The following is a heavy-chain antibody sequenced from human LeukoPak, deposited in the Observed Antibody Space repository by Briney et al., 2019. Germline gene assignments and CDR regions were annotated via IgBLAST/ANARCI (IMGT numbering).Heavy chain of an antibody. CDR2: IHHSGSV. V-gene: IGHV4-4*02. Sequence: PSETLSLTCAVSGGSISSENWWSWVRQPPGKGLEWIGEIHHSGSVNYNPSLRSRVTISVDKSRNQFSLNLSSVTAADSGIYYCARDARAVATLVRGVRDVFDLWGQGTKVTVSS. D-gene: IGHD3-10*01. J-gene: IGHJ3*01. CDR1: GGSISSENW. CDR3: ARDARAVATLVRGVRDVFDL.